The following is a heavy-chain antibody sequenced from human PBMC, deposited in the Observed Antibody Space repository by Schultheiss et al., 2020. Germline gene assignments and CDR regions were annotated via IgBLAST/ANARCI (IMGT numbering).Heavy chain of an antibody. CDR1: GFTFSSYA. CDR2: VSGSGIST. V-gene: IGHV3-23*01. J-gene: IGHJ4*02. CDR3: AKGDYGDYWTGDY. D-gene: IGHD4-17*01. Sequence: GGSLRLSCAASGFTFSSYAMSWVRQAPGKGLEWVSGVSGSGISTYNADSVKGRFTISIDNSKNTLYLQMNSLRAEDTAVYYCAKGDYGDYWTGDYWGQGTLVTVSS.